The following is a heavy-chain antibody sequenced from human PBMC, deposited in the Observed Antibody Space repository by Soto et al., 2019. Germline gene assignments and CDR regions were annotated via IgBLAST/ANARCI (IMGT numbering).Heavy chain of an antibody. J-gene: IGHJ4*02. CDR1: GFTFSSYW. V-gene: IGHV3-48*02. CDR2: ISSSSSTI. Sequence: PGGSLRLSCAASGFTFSSYWMHWVRQAPGKGLAWVSRISSSSSTIYYADSVKGRFTISRDNAKNSLYLQMNSLRDEDTAVYYCARDHIYYDSSGSLDYWGQGTLVTVSS. D-gene: IGHD3-22*01. CDR3: ARDHIYYDSSGSLDY.